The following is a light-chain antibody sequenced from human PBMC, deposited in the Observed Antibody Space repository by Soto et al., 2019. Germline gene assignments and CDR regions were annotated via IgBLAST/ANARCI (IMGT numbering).Light chain of an antibody. J-gene: IGLJ2*01. V-gene: IGLV2-23*01. CDR2: EDS. CDR3: CSYAGRSTVV. CDR1: SSDVGSYNL. Sequence: QSVLTQPASVSGSPGQSITISCTGTSSDVGSYNLVSWYQQHPGKAPKLMIYEDSKWPSGVSNRFSGSKSGNTASLTISGLQAEDEADYYCCSYAGRSTVVFGGGTKLTVL.